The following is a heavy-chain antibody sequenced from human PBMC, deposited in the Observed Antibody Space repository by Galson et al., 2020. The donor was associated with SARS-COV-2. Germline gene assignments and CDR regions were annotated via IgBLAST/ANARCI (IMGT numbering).Heavy chain of an antibody. CDR3: ARGGELRYFDYYYYGMDV. CDR1: GGSFSGYY. V-gene: IGHV4-34*01. CDR2: INHSGST. J-gene: IGHJ6*02. D-gene: IGHD3-9*01. Sequence: SETLSLTCAVAGGSFSGYYWSWIRQPPGKGLAWIGEINHSGSTNYNPSLKSRVTISVDTSKNQFSLKLSSVTAADTAVYYCARGGELRYFDYYYYGMDVWGQGTTVTVSS.